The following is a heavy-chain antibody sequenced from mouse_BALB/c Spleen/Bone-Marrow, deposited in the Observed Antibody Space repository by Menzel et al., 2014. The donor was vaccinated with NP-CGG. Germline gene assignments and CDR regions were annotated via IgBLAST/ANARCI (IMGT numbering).Heavy chain of an antibody. D-gene: IGHD2-1*01. CDR1: GFSLTSYG. Sequence: QVQLQQSGPSLVQPSQSLSITCTVSGFSLTSYGVHWVRQSPGKGLEWLGVIWRSGSTDYNAAFMYRLSITKDNSKSQVFFKMNSLQADDTAICYCAKRGNYGYFDYWGQGTTLTVSS. V-gene: IGHV2-5-1*01. CDR2: IWRSGST. J-gene: IGHJ2*01. CDR3: AKRGNYGYFDY.